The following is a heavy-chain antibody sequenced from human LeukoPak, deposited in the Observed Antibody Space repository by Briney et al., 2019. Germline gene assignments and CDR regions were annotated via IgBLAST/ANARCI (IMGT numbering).Heavy chain of an antibody. CDR1: GGSISSCY. Sequence: PSETLSLTCAVSGGSISSCYWSWIRQPPGKGLEWLGYIFYSGSTNYNPSLKSRVTISVDTSKNQFSLKLSSVTAADTAVYYCARVVVAATRWFDPWGQGTLVTVSS. CDR3: ARVVVAATRWFDP. J-gene: IGHJ5*02. V-gene: IGHV4-59*01. CDR2: IFYSGST. D-gene: IGHD2-15*01.